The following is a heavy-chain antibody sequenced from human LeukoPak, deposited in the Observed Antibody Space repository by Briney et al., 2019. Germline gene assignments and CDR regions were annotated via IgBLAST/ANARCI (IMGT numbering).Heavy chain of an antibody. CDR1: GYTFTSYG. Sequence: ASVKVSCKASGYTFTSYGISWVRQAPGQGLEWMGWISAYNGNTNYARKLQGRVTMTTDTSTSTAYMELRSLRSDDTAVYYCARKVDVLRYFDWLSRADFDYWGQGTLVTVSS. CDR3: ARKVDVLRYFDWLSRADFDY. V-gene: IGHV1-18*01. J-gene: IGHJ4*02. D-gene: IGHD3-9*01. CDR2: ISAYNGNT.